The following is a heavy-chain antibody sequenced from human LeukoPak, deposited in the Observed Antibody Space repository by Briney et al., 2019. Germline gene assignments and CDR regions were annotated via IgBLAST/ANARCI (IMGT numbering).Heavy chain of an antibody. CDR3: ARDRYWFDP. CDR2: IIPIFGIA. J-gene: IGHJ5*02. V-gene: IGHV1-69*04. CDR1: GGTFSSYA. Sequence: ASVKVSCKAPGGTFSSYAISWVRQAPGQGLEWMGRIIPIFGIADYAQKFQGRVTITADKSTSTAYMELSSLRSEDTAVYYCARDRYWFDPWGQGTLVTVSS.